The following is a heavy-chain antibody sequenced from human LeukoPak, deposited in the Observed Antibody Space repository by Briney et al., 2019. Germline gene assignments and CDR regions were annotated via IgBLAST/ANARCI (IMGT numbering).Heavy chain of an antibody. Sequence: GGSLRLSCAASGFTFSAYYMHWVRQAPGKGLVWVSRINSGGSSTNYADSVKGRFTISRDNAKSTLYLQMNRLRVEDTAVYYCARSYGSGKFDYWGQGTLVAVSS. CDR3: ARSYGSGKFDY. CDR2: INSGGSST. CDR1: GFTFSAYY. V-gene: IGHV3-74*01. J-gene: IGHJ4*02. D-gene: IGHD6-19*01.